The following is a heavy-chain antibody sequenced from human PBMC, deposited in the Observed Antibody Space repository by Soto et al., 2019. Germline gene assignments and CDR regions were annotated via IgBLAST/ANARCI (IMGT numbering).Heavy chain of an antibody. CDR3: ARTTTTYGSGSYSDKWFDP. D-gene: IGHD3-10*01. CDR1: GFSLSTSGMC. J-gene: IGHJ5*02. V-gene: IGHV2-70*01. Sequence: VSGPTLVNPTQTLTLTCTFSGFSLSTSGMCVSWIRQPPGKALEWLALIDWDDDKYYSTSLKTRLTISKDTSKNQVVLTMNNMDPVDTATYYCARTTTTYGSGSYSDKWFDPWGQGTMVTAPQ. CDR2: IDWDDDK.